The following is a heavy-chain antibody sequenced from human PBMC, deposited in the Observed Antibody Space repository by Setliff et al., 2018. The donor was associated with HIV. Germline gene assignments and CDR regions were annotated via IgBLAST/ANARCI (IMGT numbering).Heavy chain of an antibody. CDR2: TYYRGSA. CDR1: GGSITTTNYY. Sequence: ASETMSLTCTVSGGSITTTNYYWGWVRQSPGKGLEWIGVTYYRGSAYYNLSLQSRVTLSVDTSKNSFSLHLTSVTAADTAVYFCARARGPPLPVLDFWGQGTLVTVSS. V-gene: IGHV4-39*07. CDR3: ARARGPPLPVLDF. D-gene: IGHD3-10*01. J-gene: IGHJ4*02.